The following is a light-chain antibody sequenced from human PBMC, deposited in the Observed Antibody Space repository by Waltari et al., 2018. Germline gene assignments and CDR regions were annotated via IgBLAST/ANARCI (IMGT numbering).Light chain of an antibody. Sequence: QSVLTQPPSASGTPGQRVTLSCSGGSSNIGSNYVYWYEQLPGTAPRLLIYRNTQRPSGVPDRFPGSKSGTSASLAISGLRSEDEADYYCAAWDDSLSGVVFGGGTKVTVL. CDR1: SSNIGSNY. J-gene: IGLJ2*01. CDR2: RNT. V-gene: IGLV1-47*01. CDR3: AAWDDSLSGVV.